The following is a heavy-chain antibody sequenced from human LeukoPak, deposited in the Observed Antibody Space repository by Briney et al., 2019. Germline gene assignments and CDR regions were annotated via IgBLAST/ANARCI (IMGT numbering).Heavy chain of an antibody. V-gene: IGHV1-69*01. CDR2: IIPIFGTA. Sequence: SVKVSCKASGGTFSSYAISWVRQAPGQGLGWMGGIIPIFGTANYAQKFQGRVTITADESTSIAYMELSSLRSEDTAVYYCARDSEMATMLHIWGQGTMVTVSS. CDR3: ARDSEMATMLHI. J-gene: IGHJ3*02. CDR1: GGTFSSYA. D-gene: IGHD5-24*01.